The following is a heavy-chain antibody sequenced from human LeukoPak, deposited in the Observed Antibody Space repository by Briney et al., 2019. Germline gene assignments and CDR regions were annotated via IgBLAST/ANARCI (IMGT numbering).Heavy chain of an antibody. V-gene: IGHV4-61*02. CDR2: ISSSGST. Sequence: PSQTLSLTCSVSGDSISSGDYYWSLIRQPAGKGLEWIGRISSSGSTNYNPSLKSRVTISVDTSKNQFSLKLSSVTAADTAVYYCARLRYDSSGYYYSYYYYYYMDVWGKGTTVTISS. J-gene: IGHJ6*03. D-gene: IGHD3-22*01. CDR1: GDSISSGDYY. CDR3: ARLRYDSSGYYYSYYYYYYMDV.